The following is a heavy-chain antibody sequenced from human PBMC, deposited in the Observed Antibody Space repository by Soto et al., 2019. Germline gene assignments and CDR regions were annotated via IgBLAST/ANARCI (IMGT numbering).Heavy chain of an antibody. CDR2: MNAKSGDT. CDR3: VRGNPFNYAGFDV. V-gene: IGHV1-8*01. CDR1: GYTFSDFD. Sequence: ASVKVSCKASGYTFSDFDINWLRQAAGQGPEWMGWMNAKSGDTFSAQRLQGKFNMTWDTSLSTAYMEVGSLTSDDAAIYYCVRGNPFNYAGFDVWGQGTTVTVS. D-gene: IGHD3-16*01. J-gene: IGHJ6*02.